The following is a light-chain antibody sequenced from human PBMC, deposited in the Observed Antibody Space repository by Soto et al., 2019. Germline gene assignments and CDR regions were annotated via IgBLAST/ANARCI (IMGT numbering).Light chain of an antibody. CDR3: ASWDDSLNAHD. CDR1: SSKIGTNS. CDR2: NNN. J-gene: IGLJ1*01. V-gene: IGLV1-44*01. Sequence: QSALTQPPSASGTPGQRVTISCSGSSSKIGTNSVSWYQQLPGTAPKLLIYNNNRRPSGVPDRFFGSKSGTSASLVISGLQSEDEADYYCASWDDSLNAHDFGTGTKVTVL.